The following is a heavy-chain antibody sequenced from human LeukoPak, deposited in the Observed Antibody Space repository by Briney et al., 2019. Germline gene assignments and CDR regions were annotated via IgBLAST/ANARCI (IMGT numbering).Heavy chain of an antibody. CDR2: IRAKTEGGTA. CDR1: GFTFSNAW. CDR3: TNWTSH. D-gene: IGHD3/OR15-3a*01. Sequence: GGSVRLSCAASGFTFSNAWMTWVRQAPGKGLEWVGLIRAKTEGGTAEYAAPVKGRFTISRDDSKHTLYLQMNSLRNEDTAVYYCTNWTSHWGQATLVAVSS. J-gene: IGHJ4*02. V-gene: IGHV3-15*01.